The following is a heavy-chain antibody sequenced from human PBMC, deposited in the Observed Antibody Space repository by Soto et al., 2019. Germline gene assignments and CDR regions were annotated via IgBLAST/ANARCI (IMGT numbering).Heavy chain of an antibody. Sequence: ASVKVSCKASGYTFTGYYIHWVRQAPGQEPEWMGWINPNSGGTNYVQKFQGWVTMTRDTSISTAYMELSRLRSDDTAVYYCAREKDGTGTYTFDHWGQGSLVTVSS. J-gene: IGHJ4*02. CDR2: INPNSGGT. CDR1: GYTFTGYY. V-gene: IGHV1-2*04. CDR3: AREKDGTGTYTFDH. D-gene: IGHD3-10*01.